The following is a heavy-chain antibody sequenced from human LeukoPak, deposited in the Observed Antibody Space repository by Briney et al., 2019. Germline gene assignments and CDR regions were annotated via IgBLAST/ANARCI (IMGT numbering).Heavy chain of an antibody. J-gene: IGHJ4*02. CDR1: GFTFSSYS. D-gene: IGHD4-23*01. V-gene: IGHV3-21*01. CDR3: ARDAYGANSADY. CDR2: ISSSSSYI. Sequence: GGSLRLSCAASGFTFSSYSMNWVRQAPGKGLEWVSSISSSSSYIYYADSVKGRFTISRDNAKNSLYLQMNSLGAEDTAVYYCARDAYGANSADYWGQGTLVTVSS.